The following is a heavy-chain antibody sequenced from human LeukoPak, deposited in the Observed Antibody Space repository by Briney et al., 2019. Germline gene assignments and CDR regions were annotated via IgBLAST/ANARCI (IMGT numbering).Heavy chain of an antibody. CDR1: GGSISRYY. CDR2: IYTSGST. J-gene: IGHJ5*02. Sequence: SETLSLTCAVSGGSISRYYWSWIRQPAGRGLEWIGHIYTSGSTNYNPSLQSRVTMLIDMSENQFSLRLNSVTAADTAIYYCARVRXQGFXXXGQGTLVT. CDR3: ARVRXQGFXX. V-gene: IGHV4-4*07.